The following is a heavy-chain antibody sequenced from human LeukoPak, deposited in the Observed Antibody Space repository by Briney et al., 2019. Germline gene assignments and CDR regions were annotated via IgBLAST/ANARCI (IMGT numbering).Heavy chain of an antibody. J-gene: IGHJ6*02. Sequence: SVKVSCKASGGTFSSYAISWVRQAPGQGLEWMGRIIPILGIANYAQKFQGRVTITADKSTSTAYMELSSLRAEDTAVYYCARDKIPVSGLLWFGELLYLGDGMDVWGQGTTVTVSS. D-gene: IGHD3-10*01. V-gene: IGHV1-69*04. CDR2: IIPILGIA. CDR3: ARDKIPVSGLLWFGELLYLGDGMDV. CDR1: GGTFSSYA.